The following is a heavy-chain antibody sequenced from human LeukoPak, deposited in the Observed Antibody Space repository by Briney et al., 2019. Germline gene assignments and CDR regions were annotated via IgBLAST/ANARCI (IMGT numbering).Heavy chain of an antibody. CDR2: ISAYNGKT. V-gene: IGHV1-18*01. CDR1: CYTFTSYG. D-gene: IGHD6-6*01. J-gene: IGHJ4*02. CDR3: AIAAPSAPNYSRSLAYDY. Sequence: ASVKVSCKASCYTFTSYGISWVRQAPGQGLEWMGWISAYNGKTNYAQKLQGRVTMTTDTSTSTAYMELRSLRSDDTAVYYCAIAAPSAPNYSRSLAYDYWGQGTLVTVSP.